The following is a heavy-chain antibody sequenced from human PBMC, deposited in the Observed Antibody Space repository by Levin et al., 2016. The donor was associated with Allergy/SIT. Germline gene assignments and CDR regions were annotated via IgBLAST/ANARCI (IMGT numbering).Heavy chain of an antibody. V-gene: IGHV1-8*01. CDR3: ARGPRHFDYLNWFDP. D-gene: IGHD3-9*01. CDR1: GYTFTGYD. CDR2: MNPNSGNT. J-gene: IGHJ5*02. Sequence: ASVKVSCKASGYTFTGYDINWVRQATGQGLEWMGWMNPNSGNTGYAQKFQGRVTMTRNTSISTAYMELSSLRSEDTAVYYCARGPRHFDYLNWFDPWGQGTLVTVSS.